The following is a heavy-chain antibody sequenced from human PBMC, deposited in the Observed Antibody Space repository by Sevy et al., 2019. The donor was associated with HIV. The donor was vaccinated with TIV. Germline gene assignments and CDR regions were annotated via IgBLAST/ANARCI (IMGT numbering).Heavy chain of an antibody. J-gene: IGHJ4*02. V-gene: IGHV1-2*02. CDR2: INPDSGGP. Sequence: ASVKVSCKASGYTFTGYYMYWVRQAPGQGLQWMGWINPDSGGPNYAPTFQGRVTLTRDTSISTAYMELSRLKSDDTAVYYCVRDDRDGYFEYWGQGTLVTVSS. CDR3: VRDDRDGYFEY. CDR1: GYTFTGYY.